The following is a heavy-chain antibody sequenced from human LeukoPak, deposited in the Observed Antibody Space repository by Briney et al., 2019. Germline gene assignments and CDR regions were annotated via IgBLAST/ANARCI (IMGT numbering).Heavy chain of an antibody. CDR1: GYTFTSYV. V-gene: IGHV1-3*01. D-gene: IGHD4-17*01. CDR3: AKDKWVTTDGMDV. J-gene: IGHJ6*04. CDR2: INGGNGNT. Sequence: ASVKVSCKASGYTFTSYVIHWVRQAPGQSLEWMGWINGGNGNTRYSQTFQGRVTPTRDTSADTAYMELSSLRSEDTAVYYCAKDKWVTTDGMDVWGRGTTVTVSS.